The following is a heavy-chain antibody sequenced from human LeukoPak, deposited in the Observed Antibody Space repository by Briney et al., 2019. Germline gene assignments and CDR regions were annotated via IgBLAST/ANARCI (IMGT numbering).Heavy chain of an antibody. CDR1: GFTFSSYT. CDR2: ISSSSSFI. Sequence: GGSLRLSCAASGFTFSSYTVTWVRQAPGRGLEWVSSISSSSSFIHYADSVRGRFTISRDNAKKSLYLQMNSLRAEDTAVYYCARLWDYGDFQNAFDIWGQGTTVTVSS. D-gene: IGHD4-17*01. CDR3: ARLWDYGDFQNAFDI. J-gene: IGHJ3*02. V-gene: IGHV3-21*01.